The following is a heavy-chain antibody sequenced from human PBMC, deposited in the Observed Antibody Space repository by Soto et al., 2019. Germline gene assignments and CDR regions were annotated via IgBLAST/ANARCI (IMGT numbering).Heavy chain of an antibody. Sequence: EVQLVESGGGLVQPGGSLTLSCATSGFIFSGSAIHWVRQSSGKGLEWVGRIRNRGKGYATDYDASLEDRFTISADDSSNTAYLQMNNLKTEDTAVYYCSRQWLEVSPFDYWGQGTLVTVAS. CDR3: SRQWLEVSPFDY. CDR1: GFIFSGSA. V-gene: IGHV3-73*02. D-gene: IGHD6-19*01. CDR2: IRNRGKGYAT. J-gene: IGHJ4*02.